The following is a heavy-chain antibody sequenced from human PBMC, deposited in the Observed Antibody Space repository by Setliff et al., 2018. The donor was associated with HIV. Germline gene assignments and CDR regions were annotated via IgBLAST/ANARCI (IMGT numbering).Heavy chain of an antibody. V-gene: IGHV4-59*11. Sequence: PSETLSLTCTVSGDSISNHYWSWLRQPPGKGLEWIGTLYFSGGTSYNSSLKSRVTISGDTSNNQFSLNLTSVTTADTAVYYCARPVSKNFYGMDVWGLGTTVTV. CDR1: GDSISNHY. J-gene: IGHJ6*02. CDR2: LYFSGGT. CDR3: ARPVSKNFYGMDV.